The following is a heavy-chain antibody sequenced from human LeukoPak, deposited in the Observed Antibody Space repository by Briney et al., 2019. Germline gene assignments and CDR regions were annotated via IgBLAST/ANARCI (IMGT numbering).Heavy chain of an antibody. D-gene: IGHD5-12*01. Sequence: PGGSLRLSCAASGFTFSSYGMHWVRQAPGKGLEWVAVIWYDGSNKYYADSVEGRFTISRDNSKNALYLQMNSLRAEDTAVYYCARAGGISGYDYHYWGQGTLVTVSS. J-gene: IGHJ4*02. CDR1: GFTFSSYG. CDR3: ARAGGISGYDYHY. V-gene: IGHV3-33*01. CDR2: IWYDGSNK.